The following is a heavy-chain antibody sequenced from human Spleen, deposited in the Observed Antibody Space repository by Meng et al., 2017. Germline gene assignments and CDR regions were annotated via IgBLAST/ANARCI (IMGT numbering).Heavy chain of an antibody. CDR2: IETKSEGGTA. CDR3: ATGAAAADH. V-gene: IGHV3-15*04. Sequence: GESLKISCAASGFYFNSAWMSLVRQAPGKGLEWVGRIETKSEGGTADYDAPVKGRFTITRDDSKNTLYLQMNTLISEDTGVYFCATGAAAADHWGQGTVVTVSS. CDR1: GFYFNSAW. J-gene: IGHJ4*02. D-gene: IGHD6-13*01.